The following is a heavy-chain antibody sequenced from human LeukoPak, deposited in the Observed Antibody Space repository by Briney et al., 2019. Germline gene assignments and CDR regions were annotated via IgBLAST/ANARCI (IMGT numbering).Heavy chain of an antibody. V-gene: IGHV3-11*01. J-gene: IGHJ5*02. CDR1: GFTFSDYY. CDR3: ARDLGSSWYGNWFDP. CDR2: ISSSGSTI. D-gene: IGHD6-13*01. Sequence: GSLRLSCAASGFTFSDYYMSWIRQAPGKGLDWVSYISSSGSTIYYADSVKGRFTISRDNAKNSLYLQMNSLRAEDTAVYYCARDLGSSWYGNWFDPWGQGTLVTVSS.